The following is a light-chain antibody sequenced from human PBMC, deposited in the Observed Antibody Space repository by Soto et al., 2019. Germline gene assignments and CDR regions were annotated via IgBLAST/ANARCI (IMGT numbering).Light chain of an antibody. CDR1: PSVSSSY. CDR2: GAS. V-gene: IGKV3-20*01. CDR3: QQDGSSPLT. Sequence: EIVLTQSPGTLSLSPGERATLSCLASPSVSSSYLAWYQQKPGQATRLLIYGASSRATGIPDRFSGSGSGTEFTLTISRLEPEDFAVYYCQQDGSSPLTFGGGTKVEIK. J-gene: IGKJ4*01.